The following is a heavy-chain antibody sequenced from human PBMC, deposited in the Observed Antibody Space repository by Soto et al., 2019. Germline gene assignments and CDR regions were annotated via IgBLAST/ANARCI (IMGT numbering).Heavy chain of an antibody. CDR3: ARQKGSSWYNYYYYYGMDV. J-gene: IGHJ6*02. Sequence: SETLSLTCTVSGGSISSYYWSWIRQPPGKGLEWIGYIYYSGSTNYNPSLKSRVTISVDTSKNQFSLKLSSVTAADTAVYYCARQKGSSWYNYYYYYGMDVWGQGTTATVSS. V-gene: IGHV4-59*08. D-gene: IGHD6-13*01. CDR2: IYYSGST. CDR1: GGSISSYY.